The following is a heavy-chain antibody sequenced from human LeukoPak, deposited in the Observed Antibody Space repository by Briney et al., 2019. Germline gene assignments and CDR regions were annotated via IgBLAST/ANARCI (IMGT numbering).Heavy chain of an antibody. J-gene: IGHJ4*02. CDR1: GGSVSSGSHY. V-gene: IGHV4-61*01. D-gene: IGHD5-24*01. CDR3: ARARRDGYSN. CDR2: IYYSGST. Sequence: SETLSLTCTVSGGSVSSGSHYWSWIRQPPGKGLEWIGYIYYSGSTNYNPSLKSRVTISVDTSKNQFSLKLSSVTAADTAVYYCARARRDGYSNWGQGTLVTVSS.